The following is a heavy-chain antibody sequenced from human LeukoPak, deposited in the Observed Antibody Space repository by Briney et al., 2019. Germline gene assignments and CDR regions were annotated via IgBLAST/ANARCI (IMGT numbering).Heavy chain of an antibody. CDR3: AKEWGKYSGSYYGNDY. CDR2: IRYDGSNK. Sequence: PGGSLRLSCAASGFTFSSYGMHRVRQAPGKGLEWVAFIRYDGSNKYYADSVKGRFTISRDNSKNTLYLQMNSLRAEDTAVYYCAKEWGKYSGSYYGNDYWGQGTLVTVSS. CDR1: GFTFSSYG. V-gene: IGHV3-30*02. J-gene: IGHJ4*02. D-gene: IGHD1-26*01.